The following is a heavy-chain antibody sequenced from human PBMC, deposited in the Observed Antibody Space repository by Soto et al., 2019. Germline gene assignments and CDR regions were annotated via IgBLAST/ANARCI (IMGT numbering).Heavy chain of an antibody. CDR3: ARLDCSGGHCS. Sequence: PSETLSLTCTVSGGSISSYYWSWIRQPPGKGLEWIGDIYDSGSTNYNPSLKSRVTISVDTSKNQFSLKLSSVTAADTAVYYCARLDCSGGHCSWSQGTLVTVSS. CDR1: GGSISSYY. J-gene: IGHJ5*02. D-gene: IGHD2-15*01. V-gene: IGHV4-59*12. CDR2: IYDSGST.